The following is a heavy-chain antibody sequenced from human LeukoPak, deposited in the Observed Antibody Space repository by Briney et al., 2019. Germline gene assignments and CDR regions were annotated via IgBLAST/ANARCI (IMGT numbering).Heavy chain of an antibody. V-gene: IGHV1-3*01. CDR1: GYTSTSYA. CDR2: INVGNGNT. CDR3: ARVHTPRIAVAEYFQH. Sequence: ASVKVSCKASGYTSTSYAMHWVRQAPGQRLEWMGWINVGNGNTKYSQKFQGRVTITRDTSASTAYMELSSLRSEDTAVYYCARVHTPRIAVAEYFQHWGQGTLVTVSS. J-gene: IGHJ1*01. D-gene: IGHD6-19*01.